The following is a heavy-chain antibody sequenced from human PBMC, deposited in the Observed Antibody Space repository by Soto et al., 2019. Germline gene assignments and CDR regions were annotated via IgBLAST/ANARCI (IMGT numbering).Heavy chain of an antibody. D-gene: IGHD6-19*01. Sequence: EVQLVESGGGLVKPGPSLRLSCTTSGFSFGDYGMSWLRQAPGKGLERVGFIRSKAYSRTTEYAAALRGRFTITRDDSKSTAYLQMDNLENEDTAVYYCARDRNGWETRATYFDYWGQGILVTVSS. J-gene: IGHJ4*02. CDR2: IRSKAYSRTT. V-gene: IGHV3-49*05. CDR3: ARDRNGWETRATYFDY. CDR1: GFSFGDYG.